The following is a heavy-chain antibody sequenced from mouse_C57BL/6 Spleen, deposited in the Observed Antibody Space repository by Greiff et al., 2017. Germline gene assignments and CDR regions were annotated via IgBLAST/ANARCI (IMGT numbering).Heavy chain of an antibody. J-gene: IGHJ2*01. D-gene: IGHD1-1*01. CDR2: IYPRSGNT. Sequence: VQLKESGAELARPGASVKLSCKASGYTFTSYGISWVKQRTGQGLEWIGEIYPRSGNTYYNEKFKGKATLTADKSSSTAYMELRSLTSEDSAVYFCARSDGICLDYWGQGTTLTVSS. V-gene: IGHV1-81*01. CDR3: ARSDGICLDY. CDR1: GYTFTSYG.